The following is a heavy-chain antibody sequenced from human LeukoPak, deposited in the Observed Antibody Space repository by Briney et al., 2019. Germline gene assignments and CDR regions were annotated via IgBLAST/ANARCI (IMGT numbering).Heavy chain of an antibody. V-gene: IGHV1-3*01. J-gene: IGHJ4*02. D-gene: IGHD5-24*01. Sequence: ASVKVSCKASGYTFTSYAMHWVRQAPGQRLEWMGWINAGNGNTKYSQKFQGRVTITRDTSASTAYMELSSLRSEDTAVYYCARAERWLQLGDYWGQGTLVTVSS. CDR2: INAGNGNT. CDR1: GYTFTSYA. CDR3: ARAERWLQLGDY.